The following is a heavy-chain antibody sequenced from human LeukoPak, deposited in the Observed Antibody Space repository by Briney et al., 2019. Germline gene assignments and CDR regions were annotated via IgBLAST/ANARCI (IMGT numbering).Heavy chain of an antibody. D-gene: IGHD1-7*01. J-gene: IGHJ3*02. CDR1: GFTFSSYG. CDR2: ISYDGSNK. V-gene: IGHV3-30*03. Sequence: GGSLRLSCAASGFTFSSYGMHWVRQAPGKGLEWVAVISYDGSNKYYADSVKGRFTISRDNSKNTLYLQMNSLRAEDTAVYYCARDTPGELHNAFDIWGQGTMVTVSS. CDR3: ARDTPGELHNAFDI.